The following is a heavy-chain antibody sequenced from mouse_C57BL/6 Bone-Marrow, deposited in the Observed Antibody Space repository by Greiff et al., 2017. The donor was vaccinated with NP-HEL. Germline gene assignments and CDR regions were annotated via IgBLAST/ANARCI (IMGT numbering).Heavy chain of an antibody. CDR2: IDPENGDT. CDR1: GFNIKDDY. CDR3: TTDGHYAMDY. Sequence: VQLQQSGAELVRPGASVKLSCTASGFNIKDDYMHWVKQRPEQGLEWIGWIDPENGDTEYASKFQGKATITADTSSNTAYLQLSSLTSEDTAVYYCTTDGHYAMDYWGQGTSVTVSS. D-gene: IGHD2-3*01. V-gene: IGHV14-4*01. J-gene: IGHJ4*01.